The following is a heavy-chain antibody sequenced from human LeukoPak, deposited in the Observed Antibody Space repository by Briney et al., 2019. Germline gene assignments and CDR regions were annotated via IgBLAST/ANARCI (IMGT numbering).Heavy chain of an antibody. D-gene: IGHD5-18*01. CDR3: ARQPGSTAAFDI. CDR2: SHNSGET. Sequence: PSETLSLTCTVSGVSMTTYYWSWIRQPPGKVLEWIEYSHNSGETKYNPSLKSRITISVDTSKNQFSLKLTSVTAADTAVYYCARQPGSTAAFDIWGQGTPVTVSA. J-gene: IGHJ3*02. V-gene: IGHV4-59*08. CDR1: GVSMTTYY.